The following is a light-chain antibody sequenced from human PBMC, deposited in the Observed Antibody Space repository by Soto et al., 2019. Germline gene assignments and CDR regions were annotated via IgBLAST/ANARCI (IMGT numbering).Light chain of an antibody. V-gene: IGKV1-13*02. CDR1: QGIRND. Sequence: AMRMTQSQSSVSAAVLDRVTVTRRASQGIRNDLAWYQQKPGKAPKLLIYDASSLESGVPSRFSVSGSGTELTLTISGLQTADFPPYYCQQYNTYMWRLRQGTKVDIK. CDR2: DAS. J-gene: IGKJ1*01. CDR3: QQYNTYMWR.